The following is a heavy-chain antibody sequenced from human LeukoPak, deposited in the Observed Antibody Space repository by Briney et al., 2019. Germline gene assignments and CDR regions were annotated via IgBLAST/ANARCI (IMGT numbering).Heavy chain of an antibody. J-gene: IGHJ4*02. CDR1: GFTFSSYG. Sequence: GGSLRLSCAASGFTFSSYGMHWVRQAPGKGLEWVAVISYDGSNKYYADSVKGRFTISRGNSKNTLYLQMNSLRAEDTAVYYCAKDQTFRGSGHYTYFDYWGQGALVTVSS. V-gene: IGHV3-30*18. D-gene: IGHD2-15*01. CDR2: ISYDGSNK. CDR3: AKDQTFRGSGHYTYFDY.